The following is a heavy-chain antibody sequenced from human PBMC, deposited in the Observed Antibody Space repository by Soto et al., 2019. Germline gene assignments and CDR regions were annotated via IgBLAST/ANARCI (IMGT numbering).Heavy chain of an antibody. Sequence: ASVKVSCKPSGHSFSAYYMHWVRQAPGQGLEWMGWINPNSSETKYAQKFQGRVTMTRDRSIRTVYMELSSLRSDDTAMYYCARLPRYYYGSGVPIPSEEHYYYYGMDVWGQGTTVTVSS. J-gene: IGHJ6*02. CDR2: INPNSSET. V-gene: IGHV1-2*02. CDR3: ARLPRYYYGSGVPIPSEEHYYYYGMDV. D-gene: IGHD3-10*01. CDR1: GHSFSAYY.